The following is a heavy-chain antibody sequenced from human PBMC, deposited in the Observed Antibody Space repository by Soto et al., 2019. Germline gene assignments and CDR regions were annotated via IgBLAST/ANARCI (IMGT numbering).Heavy chain of an antibody. D-gene: IGHD3-3*01. V-gene: IGHV4-39*01. CDR1: GGSISSTNYY. Sequence: SETLSLTCTVSGGSISSTNYYWGWIRQPPGKGLEWIGSIHYSGNTYYSPSLKSRVTISVDTSKKQFSLKLSSVTAAETGVYYCARHSGGGIAIFGVATNWFDPWGQGTLVTVSS. CDR2: IHYSGNT. J-gene: IGHJ5*02. CDR3: ARHSGGGIAIFGVATNWFDP.